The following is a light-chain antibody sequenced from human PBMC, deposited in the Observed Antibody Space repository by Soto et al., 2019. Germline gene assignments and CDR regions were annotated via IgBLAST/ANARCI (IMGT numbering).Light chain of an antibody. Sequence: EIVMTQSPATLSVSPGERATVSCRASQSVNSNLAWYQQKPGQAPRLLIYGAFTRATGIPARFSGSGSGTEFTLTISSLQSEDFAVYYCQQYNDWPLAFGGGTKVEIK. J-gene: IGKJ4*01. CDR1: QSVNSN. V-gene: IGKV3-15*01. CDR2: GAF. CDR3: QQYNDWPLA.